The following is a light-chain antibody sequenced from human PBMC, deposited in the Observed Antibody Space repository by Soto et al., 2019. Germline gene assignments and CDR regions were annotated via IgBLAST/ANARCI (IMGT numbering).Light chain of an antibody. CDR1: SSNLGAGYD. Sequence: QSVLTQPPSVSGAPGQRVTISCTGSSSNLGAGYDVHWYQLLPGTAPKLLIYGNRNRPSGVPDRFSGSKSGTSASLAITGLQDEDEADYYCQSYDNTLGVCYVFGTGTKVAVL. V-gene: IGLV1-40*01. CDR3: QSYDNTLGVCYV. J-gene: IGLJ1*01. CDR2: GNR.